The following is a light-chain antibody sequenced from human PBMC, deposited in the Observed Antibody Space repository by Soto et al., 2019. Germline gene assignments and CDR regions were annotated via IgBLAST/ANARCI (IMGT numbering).Light chain of an antibody. V-gene: IGLV2-14*03. J-gene: IGLJ1*01. Sequence: QSALTQPASVSGSPGQSITISCTGTSSDVGGYNYVSWYQHHPGKAPKLLIYDVSDRPSGVSNRFSGSKSGNTASLTIPGLQTEDEAVYYCSSYTSSASLDVFGAGTKVTVL. CDR1: SSDVGGYNY. CDR3: SSYTSSASLDV. CDR2: DVS.